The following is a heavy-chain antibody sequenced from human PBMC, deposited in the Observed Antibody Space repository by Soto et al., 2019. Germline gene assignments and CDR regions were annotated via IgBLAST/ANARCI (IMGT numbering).Heavy chain of an antibody. CDR1: GGSISSSSYY. Sequence: SETLSLTCTVSGGSISSSSYYWGWIRQPPGKGLEWIGSIYYSGSTYYNPSLKSRVTISVDTSKNQFSLKLSSVTAADTAVYYCARQGFGELLYYYFDYWGQGTLVTVSS. CDR3: ARQGFGELLYYYFDY. V-gene: IGHV4-39*01. CDR2: IYYSGST. D-gene: IGHD3-10*01. J-gene: IGHJ4*02.